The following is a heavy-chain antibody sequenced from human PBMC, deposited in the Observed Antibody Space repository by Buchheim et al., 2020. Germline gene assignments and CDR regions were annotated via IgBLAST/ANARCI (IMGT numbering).Heavy chain of an antibody. J-gene: IGHJ6*02. D-gene: IGHD6-13*01. CDR3: ARDSAAAGQRDYYYYGMDV. V-gene: IGHV1-69*08. Sequence: QVQLVQSGAEVKKPGSSVKVSCKASGGTFSSYTISWVRQAPGQGLEWMGRIIPILGIANYAQKFQGRVTITPAKSTGTAYMELSSLRSEDTAVYYCARDSAAAGQRDYYYYGMDVWGQGTT. CDR1: GGTFSSYT. CDR2: IIPILGIA.